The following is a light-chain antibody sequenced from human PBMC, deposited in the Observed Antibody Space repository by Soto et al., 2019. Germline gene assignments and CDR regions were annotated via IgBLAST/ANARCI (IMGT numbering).Light chain of an antibody. CDR1: SSNIGAGYD. V-gene: IGLV1-40*01. J-gene: IGLJ1*01. CDR3: QSYDSSLSGPTYV. Sequence: VLTQPPSVSGAPGQRVTISCTGSSSNIGAGYDVHWYQQLPGTAPKLLIYGNSNRPSGVPDRFSGSKSGTSASLAITGLQAEDEADYYCQSYDSSLSGPTYVFGTGTKV. CDR2: GNS.